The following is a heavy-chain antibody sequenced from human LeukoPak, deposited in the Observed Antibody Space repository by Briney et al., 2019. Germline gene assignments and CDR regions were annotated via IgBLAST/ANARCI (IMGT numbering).Heavy chain of an antibody. J-gene: IGHJ4*02. D-gene: IGHD6-19*01. CDR2: FDPEDGET. V-gene: IGHV1-24*01. CDR1: GYTLTGLS. CDR3: ATGFPSSGQLTENDY. Sequence: ASVKVSCKVSGYTLTGLSMHWVRQAPGKGLEWMGGFDPEDGETIYAQKFQGRVTMTEDTSTDTAYMELSSLRSEDTAVYYCATGFPSSGQLTENDYWGQGTLVTVSS.